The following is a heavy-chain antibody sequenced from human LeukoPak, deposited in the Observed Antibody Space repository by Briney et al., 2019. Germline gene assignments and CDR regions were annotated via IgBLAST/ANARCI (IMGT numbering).Heavy chain of an antibody. V-gene: IGHV3-23*01. J-gene: IGHJ3*02. CDR2: ISGSGDST. Sequence: GGSLRLSCAASGFTFSNYAMRWVRQAPGKGLEWVSGISGSGDSTYYADSVKGRFIVSRDNSKNTLDLQMNSLRAEDTAVYYCAKEYDSSSYSMDVFDMWGQGTMVTVSS. CDR1: GFTFSNYA. D-gene: IGHD3-22*01. CDR3: AKEYDSSSYSMDVFDM.